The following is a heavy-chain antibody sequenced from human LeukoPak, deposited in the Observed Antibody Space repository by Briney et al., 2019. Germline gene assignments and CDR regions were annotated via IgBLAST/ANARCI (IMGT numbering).Heavy chain of an antibody. Sequence: GESLKISCKGSGYSFTNYWISWVRQMPGKGLEWMGRIDPSDSYINYSPSLQGHVTISADKSISTAYLQWSSLKASDTAIYYCARVRVTTSLYYYYGFDVWGQGTTVTVSS. CDR2: IDPSDSYI. J-gene: IGHJ6*02. V-gene: IGHV5-10-1*01. CDR1: GYSFTNYW. D-gene: IGHD4-17*01. CDR3: ARVRVTTSLYYYYGFDV.